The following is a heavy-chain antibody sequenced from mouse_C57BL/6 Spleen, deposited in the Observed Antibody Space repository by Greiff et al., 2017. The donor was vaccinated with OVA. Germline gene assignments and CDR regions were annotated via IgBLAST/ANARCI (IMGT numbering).Heavy chain of an antibody. D-gene: IGHD1-1*01. V-gene: IGHV1-15*01. Sequence: QVQLQQSGAELVRPGASVTLSCKASGYTFTDYEMHWVKQTPVHGLEWIGAIDPETGGTAYNQKFKDKATLTVDKSSSTAYMQLSSLTSEDSAVYYCARTVGGAMDYWGQGTSVTVSS. CDR2: IDPETGGT. CDR3: ARTVGGAMDY. CDR1: GYTFTDYE. J-gene: IGHJ4*01.